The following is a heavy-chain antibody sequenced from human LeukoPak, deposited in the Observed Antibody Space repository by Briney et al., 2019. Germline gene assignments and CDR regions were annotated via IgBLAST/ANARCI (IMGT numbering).Heavy chain of an antibody. CDR2: IYYSGSA. D-gene: IGHD3-10*01. J-gene: IGHJ1*01. V-gene: IGHV4-31*03. Sequence: PSETLSLTCTVSGGSISSGGYYWSWIRQHPGKGLEWIGYIYYSGSAYYNPSLKSRVTISVDTSKNQLSLKLSSVTAADTAVYYCATYYLEYFQHWGQGTLVTVSS. CDR1: GGSISSGGYY. CDR3: ATYYLEYFQH.